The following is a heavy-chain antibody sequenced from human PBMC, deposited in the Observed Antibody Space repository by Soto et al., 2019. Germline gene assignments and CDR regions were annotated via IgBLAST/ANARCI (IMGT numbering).Heavy chain of an antibody. J-gene: IGHJ1*01. D-gene: IGHD6-19*01. Sequence: QMQLQESGPGLVKPSVTLSLTCAVSGASISSEQSWSWVRQPPGKGLEWIGEIHHSGSTNNNPSLKSRVTMSVDKSKNQFPLMLRSVTAASTAVYDCARSFGWYAIDQWGQGTLGTVSS. CDR1: GASISSEQS. CDR2: IHHSGST. V-gene: IGHV4-4*02. CDR3: ARSFGWYAIDQ.